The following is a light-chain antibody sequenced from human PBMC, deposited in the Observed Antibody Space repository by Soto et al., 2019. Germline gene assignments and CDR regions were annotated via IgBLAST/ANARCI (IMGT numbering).Light chain of an antibody. Sequence: DIQMTQSPSTLSASVGGRVTITCRASQSISSWLAWYQQKPGKAPKLLIYDASSLESRVPSRFSGSGSRTEFTLTISSPQPDDFATYYCQQYNSYWTSGQGTKLDIK. J-gene: IGKJ1*01. CDR3: QQYNSYWT. V-gene: IGKV1-5*01. CDR1: QSISSW. CDR2: DAS.